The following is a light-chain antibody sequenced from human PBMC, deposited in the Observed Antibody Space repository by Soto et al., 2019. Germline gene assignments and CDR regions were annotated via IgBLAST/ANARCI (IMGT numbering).Light chain of an antibody. J-gene: IGKJ2*01. V-gene: IGKV3-15*01. Sequence: EIVMTQSPVTLSVSPGERATLSCRASQSVSSKLAWYQQKPGQAPRLLIYGASTRATGIPARFSGSGSGTEFTLSISSLQSEDFAVYYCQQYNNWPQTFGHGTK. CDR2: GAS. CDR1: QSVSSK. CDR3: QQYNNWPQT.